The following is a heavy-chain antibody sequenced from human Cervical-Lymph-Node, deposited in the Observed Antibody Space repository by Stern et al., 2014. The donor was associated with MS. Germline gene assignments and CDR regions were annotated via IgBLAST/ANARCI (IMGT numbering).Heavy chain of an antibody. J-gene: IGHJ5*02. CDR1: GFSFGDYT. D-gene: IGHD3-3*01. V-gene: IGHV3-21*01. Sequence: EVQLVESGGGLVKPGGSLRLSCAASGFSFGDYTMNWVRQAPGKGLEWVSSISGSRSYIYYADSVKGRFTVSRDNAKDSLYLDISSLRAEDTAVYYCARDQDSGFWSNFGWFDPWGQGTLVTVSS. CDR2: ISGSRSYI. CDR3: ARDQDSGFWSNFGWFDP.